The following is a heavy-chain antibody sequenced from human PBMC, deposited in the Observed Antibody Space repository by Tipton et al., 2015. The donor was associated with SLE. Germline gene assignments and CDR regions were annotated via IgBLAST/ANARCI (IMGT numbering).Heavy chain of an antibody. V-gene: IGHV4-39*01. CDR3: ARTLAAQIDY. CDR2: IYYSGST. D-gene: IGHD6-6*01. Sequence: TLSLTCTVSGGSISSSSYYWGWIRQPPGKGLEWIGSIYYSGSTYYNPSLKSRVTISVDTSKNQSSLKLSSVTAADTAVYYCARTLAAQIDYWGQGTLVTVSS. CDR1: GGSISSSSYY. J-gene: IGHJ4*02.